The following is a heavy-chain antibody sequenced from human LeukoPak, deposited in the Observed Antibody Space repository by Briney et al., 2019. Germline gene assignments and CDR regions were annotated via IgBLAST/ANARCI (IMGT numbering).Heavy chain of an antibody. V-gene: IGHV3-15*01. Sequence: PGGSLRLSCAASGFAFSNAWMSWVRQAPGKGREWVGRIKSKTDDGTTDYAAPVKGRFTISRDDSKTTLYLQMNSLKTEDTVVYYCTTVGSAFGELADGMDVWGKGTTVTVSS. J-gene: IGHJ6*04. CDR3: TTVGSAFGELADGMDV. D-gene: IGHD3-10*01. CDR1: GFAFSNAW. CDR2: IKSKTDDGTT.